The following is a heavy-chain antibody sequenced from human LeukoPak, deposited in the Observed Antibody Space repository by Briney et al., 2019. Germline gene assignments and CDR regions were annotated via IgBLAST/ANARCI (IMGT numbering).Heavy chain of an antibody. J-gene: IGHJ3*02. CDR1: GYSISSDYY. CDR2: IYHSGST. D-gene: IGHD2-15*01. V-gene: IGHV4-38-2*02. CDR3: ARGLHAFDI. Sequence: PSETLSLTCSVSGYSISSDYYWGWIRQPPGEGLEWIGSIYHSGSTYYKPSLKSRVTILLDSSKNQFSLKLSSVTTADTAVYYCARGLHAFDIWGQGTMVTVSS.